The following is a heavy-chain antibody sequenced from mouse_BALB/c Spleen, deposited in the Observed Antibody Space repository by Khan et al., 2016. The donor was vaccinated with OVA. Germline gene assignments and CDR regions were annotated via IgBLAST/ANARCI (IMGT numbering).Heavy chain of an antibody. CDR3: ARQPYYHYNIMDY. J-gene: IGHJ4*01. Sequence: QIQLVQSGPGLVAPSQSLSITCTISGFSLTNYGVHWVRQPPGKGLEWLVVIWSDGSTTYNSALKSRLTISKDNSKSQVFLKMNSRQTDDTAMYFCARQPYYHYNIMDYWGQGTSVTVSS. D-gene: IGHD2-10*01. V-gene: IGHV2-6-1*01. CDR1: GFSLTNYG. CDR2: IWSDGST.